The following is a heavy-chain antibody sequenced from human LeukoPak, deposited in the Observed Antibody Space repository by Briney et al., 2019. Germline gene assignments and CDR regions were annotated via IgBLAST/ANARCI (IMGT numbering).Heavy chain of an antibody. D-gene: IGHD2-2*02. Sequence: GASVKVSCKASGYTFTGYYMHWVRQAPGQGLEWMGWINPNSGGTNYAQKFQGRVTMTRGTSISTAYMELSRLRSDDTAVYYCARAPPIWCSSTSCYTVYMDVWGKGTTVTVSS. CDR1: GYTFTGYY. CDR2: INPNSGGT. CDR3: ARAPPIWCSSTSCYTVYMDV. V-gene: IGHV1-2*02. J-gene: IGHJ6*03.